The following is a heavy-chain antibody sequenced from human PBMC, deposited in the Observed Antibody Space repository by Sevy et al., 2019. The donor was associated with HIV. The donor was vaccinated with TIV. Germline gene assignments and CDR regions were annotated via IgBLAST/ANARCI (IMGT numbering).Heavy chain of an antibody. Sequence: GGSLRLSCAASGFTFSKYSMSWVRQPPGKGLEWVSTLSFGRGEINYADSVKGRFTISRDNSKSSMYLQMNNLRPEDTAVYDWAREGCTKPHDYWGQGTLVTVSS. CDR2: LSFGRGEI. V-gene: IGHV3-23*01. CDR3: AREGCTKPHDY. CDR1: GFTFSKYS. D-gene: IGHD2-8*01. J-gene: IGHJ4*02.